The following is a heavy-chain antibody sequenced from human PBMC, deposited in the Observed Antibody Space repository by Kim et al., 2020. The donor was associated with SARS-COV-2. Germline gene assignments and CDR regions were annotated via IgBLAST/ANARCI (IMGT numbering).Heavy chain of an antibody. Sequence: YNPSLKSRVTISVDTSKDQFSLKLTSVTAADTAVYYCVKGDTSGYGHFDYWGQGTLVTVSS. J-gene: IGHJ4*02. CDR3: VKGDTSGYGHFDY. V-gene: IGHV4-31*02. D-gene: IGHD3-22*01.